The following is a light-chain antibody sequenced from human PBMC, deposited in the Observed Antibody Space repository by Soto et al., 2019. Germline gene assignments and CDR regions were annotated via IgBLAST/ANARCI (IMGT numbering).Light chain of an antibody. Sequence: QSVLTQPRSVSGSPGQSVTISCTGTSSDVGGYNYVSWYQQHPGKAPKLMIYDVTERPSGVPDRFSGSKSGNTASLTISGLRAXXXAXXYCCSYAGSYTLGAFGGGTQLTVL. CDR1: SSDVGGYNY. V-gene: IGLV2-11*01. CDR2: DVT. J-gene: IGLJ2*01. CDR3: CSYAGSYTLGA.